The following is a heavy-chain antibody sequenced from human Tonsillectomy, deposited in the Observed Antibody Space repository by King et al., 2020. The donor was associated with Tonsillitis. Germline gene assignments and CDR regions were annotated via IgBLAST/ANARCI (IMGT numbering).Heavy chain of an antibody. J-gene: IGHJ4*02. CDR3: AMEGSGTYYDYVWCSYRFAY. D-gene: IGHD3-16*02. CDR2: ISAYNGKT. Sequence: QLVQSGAEVKKPGASVKVSCKASGYTLTNYGISWVRQAPGQGLEWMGWISAYNGKTNYAQKVQGRVTMTTDTSTSTAYMELRSLRSDDTAVYYCAMEGSGTYYDYVWCSYRFAYWGQGTLVPVSS. V-gene: IGHV1-18*01. CDR1: GYTLTNYG.